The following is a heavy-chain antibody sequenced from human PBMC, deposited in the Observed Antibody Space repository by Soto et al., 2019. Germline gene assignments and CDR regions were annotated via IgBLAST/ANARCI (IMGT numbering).Heavy chain of an antibody. CDR1: GYTFTSYG. CDR2: ISAYNGNT. J-gene: IGHJ4*02. Sequence: ASVKVSCKASGYTFTSYGISWVRQAPGQGLEWMGWISAYNGNTNYAQKLQGRVTMTTDTSTSTAYMELRSLRSDDTAVYYCARPPVVPAAIVLPPFDYWGQGTLVTVS. V-gene: IGHV1-18*01. CDR3: ARPPVVPAAIVLPPFDY. D-gene: IGHD2-2*01.